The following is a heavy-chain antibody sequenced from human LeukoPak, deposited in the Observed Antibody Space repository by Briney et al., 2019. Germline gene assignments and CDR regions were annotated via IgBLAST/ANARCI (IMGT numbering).Heavy chain of an antibody. CDR1: GYSISSGYY. CDR2: IYYSGST. V-gene: IGHV4-38-2*02. CDR3: ASQRGYSYGQIDY. Sequence: IPSETLSLTCTVSGYSISSGYYWGWIRQPPGKGLEWIGSIYYSGSTYYNPSLKSQVTISVDTSKSQFSLNLSSVTAADTAVYYCASQRGYSYGQIDYWGQGTLVTVSS. J-gene: IGHJ4*02. D-gene: IGHD5-18*01.